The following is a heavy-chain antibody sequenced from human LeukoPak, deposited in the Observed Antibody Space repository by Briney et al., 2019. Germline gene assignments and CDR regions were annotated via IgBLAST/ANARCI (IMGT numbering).Heavy chain of an antibody. V-gene: IGHV3-30*04. D-gene: IGHD1-26*01. CDR3: AKEFAPGSYPKYLFDY. CDR2: ISYDGSNK. J-gene: IGHJ4*02. CDR1: GFTFSSYA. Sequence: PGGSLRLSCAASGFTFSSYAMHWVRQAPGKGLEWVAVISYDGSNKYYADSVKGRFTISRDNSKNTLYLQMNSLRAEDTALYYCAKEFAPGSYPKYLFDYWGQGTLVTVSS.